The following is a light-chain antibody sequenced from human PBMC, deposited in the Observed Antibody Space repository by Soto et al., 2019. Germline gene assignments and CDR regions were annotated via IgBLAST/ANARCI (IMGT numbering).Light chain of an antibody. Sequence: QSALTQPASVSGSPGQSITISCLGTTRDVGSYTLVSWYQRHPGKAPKIIIYEGNKRPSGVSNRFSGSKSGNTASLTISGLQAEDEAEYYCCSYAGTSSWLFGGGTKLTVL. CDR3: CSYAGTSSWL. V-gene: IGLV2-23*01. J-gene: IGLJ3*02. CDR1: TRDVGSYTL. CDR2: EGN.